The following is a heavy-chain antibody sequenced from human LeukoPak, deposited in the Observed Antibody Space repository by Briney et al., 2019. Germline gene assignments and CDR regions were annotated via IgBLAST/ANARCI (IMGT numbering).Heavy chain of an antibody. Sequence: PGGSLRLSCAASGFTFSSYSMNWVRQAPGKGLEWVSSISSSSSYIYYADSVKGRFTISRDNAKNSLYLQMNSLRAEDTAVYYCARDHVVRGVIIYYFDYWGQGTLVTVSS. V-gene: IGHV3-21*01. CDR1: GFTFSSYS. J-gene: IGHJ4*02. CDR3: ARDHVVRGVIIYYFDY. CDR2: ISSSSSYI. D-gene: IGHD3-10*01.